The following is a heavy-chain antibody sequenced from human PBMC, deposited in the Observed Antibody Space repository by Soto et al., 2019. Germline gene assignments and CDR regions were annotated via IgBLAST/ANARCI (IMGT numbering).Heavy chain of an antibody. D-gene: IGHD4-17*01. CDR2: ISSSGSTI. V-gene: IGHV3-11*01. CDR3: ARDLTRLRWYGRGADY. Sequence: PGGSLRLSCAASGFTFSDYYMSWIRQAPGKGLEWVSYISSSGSTIYYADSVKGRFTISRDNAKNSLYLQMNSLRAEDTAVYYCARDLTRLRWYGRGADYWGQGTLVTVSS. CDR1: GFTFSDYY. J-gene: IGHJ4*02.